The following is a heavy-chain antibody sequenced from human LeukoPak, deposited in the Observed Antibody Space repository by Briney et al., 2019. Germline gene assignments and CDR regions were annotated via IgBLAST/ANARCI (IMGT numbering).Heavy chain of an antibody. CDR2: INPSGGGT. D-gene: IGHD3-16*01. J-gene: IGHJ5*02. Sequence: GASVKVSCKASGYTFTNYYMHWVRQAPGQGLEWMGIINPSGGGTTYAQKFQGRVTITRDTSASTAYMELSSLRSEDTAVYYCARVGGPWGQGTLVTVSS. CDR3: ARVGGP. V-gene: IGHV1-46*01. CDR1: GYTFTNYY.